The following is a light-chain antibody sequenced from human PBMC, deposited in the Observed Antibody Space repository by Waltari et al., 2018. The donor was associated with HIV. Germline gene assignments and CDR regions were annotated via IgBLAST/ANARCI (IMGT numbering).Light chain of an antibody. J-gene: IGLJ1*01. CDR3: SSYTSSITPLV. Sequence: QSALTQPAAVSGSPGQSITISCTGTHSDVGCYNYVSWYQQHTGKAPKLSIDEVNNRPSGVSKRFSGSKSGNTASLTISGLQAEDEADYYCSSYTSSITPLVFGTGTKVTVL. CDR2: EVN. V-gene: IGLV2-14*01. CDR1: HSDVGCYNY.